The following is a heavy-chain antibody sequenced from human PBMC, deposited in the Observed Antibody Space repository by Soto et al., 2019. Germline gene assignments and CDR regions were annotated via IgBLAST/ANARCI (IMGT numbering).Heavy chain of an antibody. V-gene: IGHV5-51*01. CDR3: ARRRLYCSCGSCYGTNDLDF. CDR1: AYRFSNYW. J-gene: IGHJ4*02. CDR2: VFPGDSDT. Sequence: GESLKVSCKVSAYRFSNYWGAWVRQMPGKALEWMGIVFPGDSDTTYSPSFRGQVTFSADQSISTAFLQWRSLKAPDTAVYSCARRRLYCSCGSCYGTNDLDFWGQGTKVTVSS. D-gene: IGHD2-15*01.